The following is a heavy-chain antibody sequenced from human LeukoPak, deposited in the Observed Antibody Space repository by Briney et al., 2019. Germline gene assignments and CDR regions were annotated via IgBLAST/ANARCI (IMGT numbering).Heavy chain of an antibody. J-gene: IGHJ3*02. Sequence: GGSLRLSCAASGFTFSSYSMNWVRQAPGKGLEWVSSISSSSSYIYYADSVKGRFTISRDNAKNSLYLQMNSLRAEDTAVYYCARASSLAPLDAFDIWGQGTMVTVSS. D-gene: IGHD2-15*01. CDR3: ARASSLAPLDAFDI. CDR1: GFTFSSYS. CDR2: ISSSSSYI. V-gene: IGHV3-21*01.